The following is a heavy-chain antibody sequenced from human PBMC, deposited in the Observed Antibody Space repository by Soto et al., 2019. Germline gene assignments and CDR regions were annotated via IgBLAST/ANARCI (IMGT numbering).Heavy chain of an antibody. J-gene: IGHJ4*02. D-gene: IGHD6-19*01. Sequence: QLQLQASGPGLVKPSETLSLTCTVSGGSISSSSYYWGWIRQPPGKGLEWIGSIYYSGSTYYNPSLKRRVTISVDTSKNQFSLKLSSVTAADTAVYYCARHAIAVAGPNGFDYWGQGTLVTVSS. V-gene: IGHV4-39*01. CDR1: GGSISSSSYY. CDR2: IYYSGST. CDR3: ARHAIAVAGPNGFDY.